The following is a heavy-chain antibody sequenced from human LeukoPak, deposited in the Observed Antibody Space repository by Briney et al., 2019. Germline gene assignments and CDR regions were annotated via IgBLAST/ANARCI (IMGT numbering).Heavy chain of an antibody. D-gene: IGHD6-6*01. CDR2: ISSSSGTI. CDR3: ARDWVPEYSSSHYFDY. CDR1: GFTFSTHN. V-gene: IGHV3-48*01. Sequence: GGSLRLSCAASGFTFSTHNMNWVRQAPGKGLEWVSYISSSSGTIYYPDFVKGRFTISRDNAKNSLYLQMNSLRVEDTAVYYCARDWVPEYSSSHYFDYWGQGTLVTVSS. J-gene: IGHJ4*02.